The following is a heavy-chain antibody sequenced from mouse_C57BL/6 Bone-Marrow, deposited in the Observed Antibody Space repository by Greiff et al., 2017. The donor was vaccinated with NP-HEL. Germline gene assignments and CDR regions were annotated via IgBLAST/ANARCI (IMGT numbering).Heavy chain of an antibody. J-gene: IGHJ2*01. V-gene: IGHV1-69*01. Sequence: QVQLQQPGAELVMPGASVKLSCKASGYTFTSYWLHWVKQRPGQGLEWIGEIDPSDSYTNYNQKFKGKSTLTVDKSSSTAYMQLSSLTSEDSAVYYCARSYFDYWGQGTTLTVSS. CDR1: GYTFTSYW. CDR3: ARSYFDY. CDR2: IDPSDSYT.